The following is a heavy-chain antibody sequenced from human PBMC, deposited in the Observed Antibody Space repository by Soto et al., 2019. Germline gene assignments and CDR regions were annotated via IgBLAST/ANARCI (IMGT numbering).Heavy chain of an antibody. J-gene: IGHJ6*03. D-gene: IGHD2-21*02. Sequence: SVKVSCKTSGGMFSFYAISWVRQAPGQGLEWMGGIIPISGTIEYAQRFQGRGTITADESTSTVYMELTRLKSDDTAVYYCARDYCSRDCHRRFYNMDVCGQRTTVTFSS. CDR1: GGMFSFYA. V-gene: IGHV1-69*13. CDR2: IIPISGTI. CDR3: ARDYCSRDCHRRFYNMDV.